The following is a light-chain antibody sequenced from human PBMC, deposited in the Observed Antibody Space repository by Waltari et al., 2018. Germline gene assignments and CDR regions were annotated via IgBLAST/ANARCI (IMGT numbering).Light chain of an antibody. CDR2: GAS. CDR1: QGISSSY. V-gene: IGKV3-20*01. CDR3: QQYGSSPPFT. J-gene: IGKJ2*01. Sequence: EIVLTQSPGTLSLSPGERVTLSCRASQGISSSYLAWYRQKPGQAPSLLIHGASSRATCIPDRFSGGGSGTDFTLTISRLEPEDFAVYYCQQYGSSPPFTFGQGTKLEI.